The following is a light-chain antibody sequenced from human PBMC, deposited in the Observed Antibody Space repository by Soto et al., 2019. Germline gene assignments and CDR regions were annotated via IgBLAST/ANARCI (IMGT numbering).Light chain of an antibody. CDR2: GAS. CDR3: QQYASSPT. Sequence: EIVLTQSPGTLSLSPGERATLSCRASQSVTNSYVAWYQQQLGQAPRLLIYGASIRATGIPDRFSGSGSGTDFTLTINGLEPEDSAEFYCQQYASSPTFGQGTKVEIK. CDR1: QSVTNSY. J-gene: IGKJ1*01. V-gene: IGKV3-20*01.